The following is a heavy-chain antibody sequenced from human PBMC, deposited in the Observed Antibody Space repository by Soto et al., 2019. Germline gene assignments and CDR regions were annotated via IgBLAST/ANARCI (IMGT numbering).Heavy chain of an antibody. CDR3: GKERGLAESGRWSHYYYGMDV. CDR1: GFTLTKNA. D-gene: IGHD1-26*01. J-gene: IGHJ6*02. V-gene: IGHV3-30*18. Sequence: CLTLACLAAGFTLTKNAMQWVRQAPGQGREWVAVISSVVSSKYHRDSGTGRCTLSTNTTKKTLCLEMNSLISEERAVYYCGKERGLAESGRWSHYYYGMDVWGQGTTVTVSS. CDR2: ISSVVSSK.